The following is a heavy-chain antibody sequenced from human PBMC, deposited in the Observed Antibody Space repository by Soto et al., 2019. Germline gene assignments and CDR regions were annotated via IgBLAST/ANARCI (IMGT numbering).Heavy chain of an antibody. CDR3: ARGGAVIGAFDF. J-gene: IGHJ3*01. CDR1: VFTFSSHD. CDR2: IGSAGDT. V-gene: IGHV3-13*01. D-gene: IGHD2-21*01. Sequence: GGSLRLSCAASVFTFSSHDLHWVRLVTGKGLEWVSGIGSAGDTYYADSVNGRFTISRENAKKSLSLHMNSLRAGDTAVYYCARGGAVIGAFDFWGQGTVVTVSS.